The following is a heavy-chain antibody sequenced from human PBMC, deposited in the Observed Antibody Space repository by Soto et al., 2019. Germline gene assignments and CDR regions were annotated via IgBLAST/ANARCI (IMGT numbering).Heavy chain of an antibody. D-gene: IGHD4-17*01. J-gene: IGHJ4*02. V-gene: IGHV1-18*01. CDR2: ISTYNGNT. Sequence: QVQLVQSGAEVKKPGTSVKVSCKASGYTFTSNGISWVQQAPGQGLEWMGWISTYNGNTNYAQKLQGRVTMTRDTSTSIAYMELRDLRSDDTAAYYCARDGYGDYGYWGQGSLVTVSS. CDR1: GYTFTSNG. CDR3: ARDGYGDYGY.